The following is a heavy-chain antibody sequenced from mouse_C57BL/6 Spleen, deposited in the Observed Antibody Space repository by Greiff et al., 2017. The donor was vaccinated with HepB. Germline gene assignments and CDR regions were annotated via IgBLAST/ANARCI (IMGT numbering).Heavy chain of an antibody. V-gene: IGHV1-82*01. D-gene: IGHD1-1*01. CDR2: IYPGDGDT. CDR1: GYAFSSSW. Sequence: VQLQQSGPELVKPGASVKISCKASGYAFSSSWMNWVKQRPGKGLEWIGRIYPGDGDTNYNGKFKGKATLTADKSSSTAYMQLSSLTSEDSAVYFCARKVVARDDYAMDYWGQGASVTVSS. J-gene: IGHJ4*01. CDR3: ARKVVARDDYAMDY.